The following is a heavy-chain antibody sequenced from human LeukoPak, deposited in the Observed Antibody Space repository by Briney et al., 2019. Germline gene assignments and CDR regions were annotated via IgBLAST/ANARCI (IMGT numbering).Heavy chain of an antibody. CDR1: GYTFTSYY. CDR2: INPGGGST. J-gene: IGHJ4*02. CDR3: ARAGEDCSSTSCYRNDFDY. Sequence: GASVKVSCKASGYTFTSYYMHWVRQAPGQGLVWMGIINPGGGSTSYAQKFQGRVTMTRDTSTSTVYMELSSLRSEDTAVYYCARAGEDCSSTSCYRNDFDYWGQGTLVTVSS. D-gene: IGHD2-2*02. V-gene: IGHV1-46*03.